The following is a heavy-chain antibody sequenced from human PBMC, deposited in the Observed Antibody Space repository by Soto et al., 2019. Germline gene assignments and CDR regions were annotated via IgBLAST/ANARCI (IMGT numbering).Heavy chain of an antibody. Sequence: PSETLSLTCTVSGGSIISSNYYWAWIRQPPGTGLEWIGTIYYTGSTYYNPSLKSRITMSVDTSKSQFSLTLSSVTAADTAVYYCARLKNPGWFDPWGQGTLVTVAS. CDR3: ARLKNPGWFDP. V-gene: IGHV4-39*01. CDR1: GGSIISSNYY. J-gene: IGHJ5*02. CDR2: IYYTGST.